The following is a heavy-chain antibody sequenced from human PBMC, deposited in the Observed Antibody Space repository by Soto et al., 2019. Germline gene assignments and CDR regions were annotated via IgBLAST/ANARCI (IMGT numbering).Heavy chain of an antibody. CDR1: GFTFSSYW. J-gene: IGHJ4*02. D-gene: IGHD2-2*01. V-gene: IGHV3-7*01. Sequence: GGSLRLSCAASGFTFSSYWMSWVRQAPGKGLEWVANIKQDGSGKYYVDSVKGRFTISRDNAKNSLYLQMNSLRAEDTAVYYCARRRYCSSTSCYGHFDYWGQGTLVTVSS. CDR3: ARRRYCSSTSCYGHFDY. CDR2: IKQDGSGK.